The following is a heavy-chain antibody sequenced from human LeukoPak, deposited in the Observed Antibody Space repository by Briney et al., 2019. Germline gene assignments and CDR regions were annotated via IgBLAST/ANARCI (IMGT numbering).Heavy chain of an antibody. J-gene: IGHJ4*02. CDR1: GGSISSSSYY. D-gene: IGHD1-26*01. V-gene: IGHV4-39*01. CDR3: ARHIYGSYLLYYFDY. CDR2: IYYSGST. Sequence: SETLSLTCTVSGGSISSSSYYWGWIRQPPGKGLEWIGSIYYSGSTYYYHSLKSRVTISVDTPKNQFSLKLSSVTAADTAFYYCARHIYGSYLLYYFDYWGQGTLVTVSS.